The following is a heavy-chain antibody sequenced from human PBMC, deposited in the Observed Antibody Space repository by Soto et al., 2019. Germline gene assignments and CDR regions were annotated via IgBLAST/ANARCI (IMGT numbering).Heavy chain of an antibody. Sequence: EVQLVESGGGLVKPGGSLRLSCAASGFIFTRYSMNWAPQPPGRGFEWVSSISSTTNYIYYGDSMKGRFTISRDNAKNSLYLEMNSLRAEDTAVYYCARESEDLTSNFDYWGQGTLVTVSS. CDR2: ISSTTNYI. CDR3: ARESEDLTSNFDY. CDR1: GFIFTRYS. V-gene: IGHV3-21*06. J-gene: IGHJ4*02.